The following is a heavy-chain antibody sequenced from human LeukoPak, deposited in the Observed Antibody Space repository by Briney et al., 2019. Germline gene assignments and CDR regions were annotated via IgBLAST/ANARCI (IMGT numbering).Heavy chain of an antibody. D-gene: IGHD3-22*01. Sequence: SETLSLTCAVYGGSFSGYYWSWIRQPPGKGLEWIGEINHSGSTNYNPSLKSRVTISVDTSKNQFSLKLSSVTAADTAVYYCARHTYYYDSSGYYLDAFDIWGQGTMVTVSS. CDR2: INHSGST. CDR1: GGSFSGYY. V-gene: IGHV4-34*01. J-gene: IGHJ3*02. CDR3: ARHTYYYDSSGYYLDAFDI.